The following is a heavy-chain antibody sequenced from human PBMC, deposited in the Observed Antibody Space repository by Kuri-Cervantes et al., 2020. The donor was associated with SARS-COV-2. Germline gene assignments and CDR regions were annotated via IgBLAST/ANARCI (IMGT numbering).Heavy chain of an antibody. CDR1: GGSISSSSYY. V-gene: IGHV4-39*07. J-gene: IGHJ4*02. CDR2: IYYSGST. CDR3: ARGRSTSCYPH. D-gene: IGHD2-2*01. Sequence: SETLSLTCTVSGGSISSSSYYWGWIRQPPGKGLEWIGSIYYSGSTYYNPSLKSRVTISVDTSKNQFSLKLSSVTAADTAVYYCARGRSTSCYPHWGQGTLVTVSS.